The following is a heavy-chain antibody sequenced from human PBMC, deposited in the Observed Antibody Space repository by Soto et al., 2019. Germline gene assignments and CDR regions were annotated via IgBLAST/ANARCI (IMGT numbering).Heavy chain of an antibody. CDR2: MNPNSGNT. V-gene: IGHV1-8*01. CDR1: GYTFTSYD. J-gene: IGHJ4*02. CDR3: ASLIGYCTNGVCYYYFDY. D-gene: IGHD2-8*01. Sequence: ASVKVSCKASGYTFTSYDINWVRQATGQGLEWMGWMNPNSGNTGYAQKFQGRVTMTRNTSISTAYMELSSLRSEDTAVYYCASLIGYCTNGVCYYYFDYWGQGTLVTVSS.